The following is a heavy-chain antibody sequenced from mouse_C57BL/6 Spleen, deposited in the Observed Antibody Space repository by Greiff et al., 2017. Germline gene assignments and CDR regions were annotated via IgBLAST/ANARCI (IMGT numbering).Heavy chain of an antibody. CDR2: INPSTGGT. V-gene: IGHV1-42*01. Sequence: EVQLQQSGPELVKPGASVKISCKASGYSFTGYYMNWVKQSPEKSLEWIGEINPSTGGTTYNQKFKAKATLTVDKSSSTAYMQLKSLTSEDSAVYYCATADYYSNYRGGSYAMDYWGQGTSVTVSS. CDR1: GYSFTGYY. J-gene: IGHJ4*01. CDR3: ATADYYSNYRGGSYAMDY. D-gene: IGHD2-5*01.